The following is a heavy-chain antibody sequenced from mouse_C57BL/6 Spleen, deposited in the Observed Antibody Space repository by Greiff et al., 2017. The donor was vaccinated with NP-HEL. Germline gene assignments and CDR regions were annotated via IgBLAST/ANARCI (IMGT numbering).Heavy chain of an antibody. CDR1: GYTFTSYW. V-gene: IGHV1-55*01. CDR3: ARGHYGDFDY. CDR2: IYPGSGNT. Sequence: QVQLQQPGAELVKPGASVKMSCKASGYTFTSYWINWVKQRPGQGLEWIGGIYPGSGNTNYNEKFKSKATLTADTSSSTAYMQLSSLTSEDSAVYYCARGHYGDFDYWGQGTTLTVSS. D-gene: IGHD1-1*02. J-gene: IGHJ2*01.